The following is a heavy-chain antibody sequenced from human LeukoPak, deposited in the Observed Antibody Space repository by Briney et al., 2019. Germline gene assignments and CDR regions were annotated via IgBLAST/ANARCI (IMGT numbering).Heavy chain of an antibody. J-gene: IGHJ6*02. Sequence: APVKVSCKASGYTFTSYDINWVRQATGQGLEWMGWMNPNSGNTGYAQKFQGRVTMTRNTSISTAYMELSSLRSEDTAVYYCARVYYDSSGYYSGMVVWGQGTTVTVSS. CDR3: ARVYYDSSGYYSGMVV. D-gene: IGHD3-22*01. CDR2: MNPNSGNT. CDR1: GYTFTSYD. V-gene: IGHV1-8*01.